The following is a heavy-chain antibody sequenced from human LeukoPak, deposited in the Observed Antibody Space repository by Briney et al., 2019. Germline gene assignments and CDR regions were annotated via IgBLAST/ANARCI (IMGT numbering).Heavy chain of an antibody. D-gene: IGHD2-21*02. CDR2: IYQSGST. J-gene: IGHJ5*02. Sequence: SETLSLTCGVSGGSISSGGYSWNWIRQPPGKGLEWIGYIYQSGSTYHNPSLKSRVTISVDRPKNQFSLKLNSVTAADTAVYYCARGLIPERWFDPWGQGILVTVSS. V-gene: IGHV4-30-2*01. CDR1: GGSISSGGYS. CDR3: ARGLIPERWFDP.